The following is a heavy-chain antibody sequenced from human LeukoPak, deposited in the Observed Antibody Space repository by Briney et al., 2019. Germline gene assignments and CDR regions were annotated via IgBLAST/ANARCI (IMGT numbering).Heavy chain of an antibody. D-gene: IGHD5-24*01. Sequence: GGSLRLSCAASGFTFSSYAMSWVRQAPGKGLEWVSVIVGSGVSTYYADSVKGGFTISRDNSKNTLYLQMNTLKVEDTAVYYCAKTVEMATIWGPLDYWGQGTLVSVSS. CDR3: AKTVEMATIWGPLDY. V-gene: IGHV3-23*01. CDR1: GFTFSSYA. CDR2: IVGSGVST. J-gene: IGHJ4*02.